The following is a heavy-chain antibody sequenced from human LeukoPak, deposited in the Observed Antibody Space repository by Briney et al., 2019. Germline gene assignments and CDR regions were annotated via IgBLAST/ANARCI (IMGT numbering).Heavy chain of an antibody. CDR1: GYTFTSYG. Sequence: ASVKVSCKASGYTFTSYGISWVRQAPGQGLEWMGWISAYNGNTNYAQKLQGRVTVTTDTSTSTAYMELRSLRSDDTAVYYCAGVDIVATSYWFDPWGQGTLVTVSS. CDR3: AGVDIVATSYWFDP. D-gene: IGHD5-12*01. V-gene: IGHV1-18*01. CDR2: ISAYNGNT. J-gene: IGHJ5*02.